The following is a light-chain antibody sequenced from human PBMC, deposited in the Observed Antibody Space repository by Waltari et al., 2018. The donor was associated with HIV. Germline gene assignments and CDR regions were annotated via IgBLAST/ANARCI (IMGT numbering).Light chain of an antibody. CDR1: TGAVASGHY. V-gene: IGLV7-46*01. CDR2: DTG. Sequence: AVVTQEPSLTVSPGGTVTLTCGSGTGAVASGHYPYWFQQKPGQAPKTLMYDTGNKPSGAPARFSGSNLGSKAALTLSDAQPEDEADYYCSPYVDSYVLFGGGTKLTVL. CDR3: SPYVDSYVL. J-gene: IGLJ2*01.